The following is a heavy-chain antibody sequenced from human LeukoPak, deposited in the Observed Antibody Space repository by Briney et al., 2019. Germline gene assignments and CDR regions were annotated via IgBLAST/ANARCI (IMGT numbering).Heavy chain of an antibody. CDR3: ARGDRIAAAGTDAFDI. CDR1: GGSFSDYY. CDR2: INHSGSS. Sequence: PSETLSLTCAVYGGSFSDYYWTWIRQPPGKGLEWIGEINHSGSSNYSPSLKSRVTISVDTSKSQFSLKVSSVTAADTAVYYCARGDRIAAAGTDAFDIWGQGTMVTVSS. J-gene: IGHJ3*02. D-gene: IGHD6-13*01. V-gene: IGHV4-34*01.